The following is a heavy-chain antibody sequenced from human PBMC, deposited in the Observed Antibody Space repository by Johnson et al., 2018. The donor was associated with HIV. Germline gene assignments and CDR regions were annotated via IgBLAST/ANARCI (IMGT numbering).Heavy chain of an antibody. CDR3: TTAIVIDAFDI. Sequence: EVQLVESGGGLVKPGGSLRLSCAASGFIFNNAWMTWFRQAPGKGLEWVGRIKSTTDGGTTDYAAPVKGRFTISRDDSKNTLYLQMNSLTTEDTAVYYCTTAIVIDAFDIWGQGTMVTVSS. CDR1: GFIFNNAW. V-gene: IGHV3-15*01. CDR2: IKSTTDGGTT. J-gene: IGHJ3*02. D-gene: IGHD3-16*02.